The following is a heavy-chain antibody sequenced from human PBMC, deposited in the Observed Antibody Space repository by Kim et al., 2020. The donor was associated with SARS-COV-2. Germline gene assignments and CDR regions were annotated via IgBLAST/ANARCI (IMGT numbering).Heavy chain of an antibody. CDR2: T. Sequence: TNYTPPLKSRVTISVDTSKNQFSLKLSSVTAADTAVYYCARSVGATRHDYWGQGTLVTVSS. J-gene: IGHJ4*02. V-gene: IGHV4-4*09. CDR3: ARSVGATRHDY. D-gene: IGHD1-26*01.